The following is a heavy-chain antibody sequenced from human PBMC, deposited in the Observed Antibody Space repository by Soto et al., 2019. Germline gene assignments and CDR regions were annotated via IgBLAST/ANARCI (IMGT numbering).Heavy chain of an antibody. CDR1: GYTFTSYA. D-gene: IGHD2-15*01. V-gene: IGHV1-3*01. CDR3: ARGWGYCSGGSCPDY. J-gene: IGHJ4*02. CDR2: INAGNGNT. Sequence: ASVKVSCKASGYTFTSYAMHWVRQVPGQRLEWMGWINAGNGNTKYSQKFQGRVTITRDTSASTAYMELSSLRSEDTAVYYCARGWGYCSGGSCPDYWGQGTRVTVSS.